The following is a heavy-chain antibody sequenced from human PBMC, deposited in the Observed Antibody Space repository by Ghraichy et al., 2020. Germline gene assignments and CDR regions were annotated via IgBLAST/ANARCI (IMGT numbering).Heavy chain of an antibody. CDR3: ARELVLYCGGDCYSYYYYYMDV. V-gene: IGHV1-69*13. D-gene: IGHD2-21*02. J-gene: IGHJ6*03. CDR2: IIPIFGTA. Sequence: VKVSCKASGGTFSSYAISWVRQAPGQGLEWMGGIIPIFGTANYAQKFQGRVTITADESTSTAYMELSSLRSEDTAVYYCARELVLYCGGDCYSYYYYYMDVWGKGTTVTVSS. CDR1: GGTFSSYA.